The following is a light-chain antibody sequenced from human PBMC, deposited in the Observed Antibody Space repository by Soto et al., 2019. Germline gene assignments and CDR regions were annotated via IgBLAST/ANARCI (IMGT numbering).Light chain of an antibody. Sequence: VLTQSPLSLSVTPGEPASISCRSSRSLVHGNGNNYIDWYLQMPGQSPQLLLYLASNRDSGVADKLSGSGSGTDFRLRISGVQADDVGVYYCLQAQQSRSFGQGAKLE. CDR1: RSLVHGNGNNY. V-gene: IGKV2-28*01. J-gene: IGKJ2*03. CDR3: LQAQQSRS. CDR2: LAS.